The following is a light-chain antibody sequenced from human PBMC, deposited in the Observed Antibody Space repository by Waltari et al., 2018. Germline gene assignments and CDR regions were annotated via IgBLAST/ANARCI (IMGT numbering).Light chain of an antibody. CDR2: KDS. J-gene: IGLJ2*01. CDR1: ALSKQY. V-gene: IGLV3-25*03. CDR3: QSADSSGSVV. Sequence: SFELTQPPSLSVSPGQTARITCSGDALSKQYAHWHQQRPGLAPVLVIYKDSERPSGTPARFSGSSAGTTVTLTISGVQAEDEADYYCQSADSSGSVVFGGGTKLTVL.